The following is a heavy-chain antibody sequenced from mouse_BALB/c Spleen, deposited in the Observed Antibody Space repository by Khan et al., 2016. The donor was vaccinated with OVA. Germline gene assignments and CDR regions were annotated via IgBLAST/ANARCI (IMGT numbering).Heavy chain of an antibody. CDR1: GYSFTSYT. CDR2: INPSNGYT. Sequence: QVQLKQSGAELARPGASVKMSCKASGYSFTSYTIHWIKLRPGQGLEWFGYINPSNGYTNYTQKFRDKVTLTADKSSPTAYMQLSSLTSDDSAVYNCVRDGAYHRNDGWFAYWGQGTLVTVSA. CDR3: VRDGAYHRNDGWFAY. V-gene: IGHV1-4*01. J-gene: IGHJ3*01. D-gene: IGHD2-14*01.